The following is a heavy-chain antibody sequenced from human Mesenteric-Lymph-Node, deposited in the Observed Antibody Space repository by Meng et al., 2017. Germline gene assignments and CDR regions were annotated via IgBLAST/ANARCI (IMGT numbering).Heavy chain of an antibody. V-gene: IGHV3-48*03. Sequence: GESLKISCAASGFTFSSYEMNWVRQAPGKGLECVSYISSSGSTRYYADSVKGRFTISRDNAKNSLYLQMNSLRAEDTAVYYCARDSPYYYYYYGMDVWGQGTTVTVSS. CDR3: ARDSPYYYYYYGMDV. CDR1: GFTFSSYE. CDR2: ISSSGSTR. J-gene: IGHJ6*02.